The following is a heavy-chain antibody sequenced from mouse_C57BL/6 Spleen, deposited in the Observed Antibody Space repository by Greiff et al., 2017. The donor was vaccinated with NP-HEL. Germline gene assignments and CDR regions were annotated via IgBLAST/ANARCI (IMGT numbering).Heavy chain of an antibody. D-gene: IGHD1-1*01. J-gene: IGHJ1*03. CDR3: ARWEAYYGSSPGYFDV. CDR2: IHPNSGST. Sequence: VQLQQPGAELVKPGASVKLSCKASGYTFTSYWMHWVKQRPGPGLEWIGMIHPNSGSTNYNEKFKSKATLTVDKSSSTAYMQLSSLTSEDSAVYYCARWEAYYGSSPGYFDVWGTGTTVTVSS. V-gene: IGHV1-64*01. CDR1: GYTFTSYW.